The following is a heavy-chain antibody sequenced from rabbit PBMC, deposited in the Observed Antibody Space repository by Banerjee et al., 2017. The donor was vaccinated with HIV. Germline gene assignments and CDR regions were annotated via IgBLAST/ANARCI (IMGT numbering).Heavy chain of an antibody. V-gene: IGHV1S40*01. D-gene: IGHD1-1*01. Sequence: QSLEESGGGLVQPGGTLTLTCKASGIDFSSNCMCWVRQAPGKGLEWIGCIYTSSGSTYYASWAKGRFTISKTSSTTVTLQMTSLTAADMATYFCARGGSGDWDYFNLWGPGTLVTVS. CDR1: GIDFSSNC. CDR2: IYTSSGST. J-gene: IGHJ4*01. CDR3: ARGGSGDWDYFNL.